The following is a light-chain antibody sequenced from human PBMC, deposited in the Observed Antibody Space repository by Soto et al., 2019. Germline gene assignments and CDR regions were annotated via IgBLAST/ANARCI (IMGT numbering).Light chain of an antibody. Sequence: EVVLTQSPGPLSLSPGERATLSCRASQSVDRNYLSWFQHKRGQPPRVFVFATSSRAAGTPVTFSGSGSGTNSTLTITRVEPEDFGVYFCQQYCGSPPAYTFGLGTKLEI. CDR2: ATS. V-gene: IGKV3-20*01. CDR3: QQYCGSPPAYT. CDR1: QSVDRNY. J-gene: IGKJ2*01.